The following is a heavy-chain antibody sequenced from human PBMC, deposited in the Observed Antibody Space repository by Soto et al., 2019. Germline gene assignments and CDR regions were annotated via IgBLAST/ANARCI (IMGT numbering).Heavy chain of an antibody. CDR3: AARITMVRGVILYYYGMDV. J-gene: IGHJ6*02. D-gene: IGHD3-10*01. V-gene: IGHV1-69*02. Sequence: SVKVSCKASGGTFSSYTISWVRQAPGQGLEWMGRIIPILGIANYAQKFQGRVTITADKSTSAAYMELSSLRSEDTAVYYCAARITMVRGVILYYYGMDVWGQGTTVTVSS. CDR1: GGTFSSYT. CDR2: IIPILGIA.